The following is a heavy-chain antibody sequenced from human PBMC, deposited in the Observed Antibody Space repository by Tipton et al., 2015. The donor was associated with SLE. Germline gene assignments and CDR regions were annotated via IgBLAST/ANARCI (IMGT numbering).Heavy chain of an antibody. CDR1: GGSISSYY. J-gene: IGHJ3*02. D-gene: IGHD2-15*01. V-gene: IGHV4-4*08. CDR2: IYFSGTT. CDR3: AIPTTQHCSGGGCYRHDAFDI. Sequence: TLSLTCTVSGGSISSYYWSWIRQPPGKGLEWIGYIYFSGTTNYNPSLNSRVTISVDTSKNQFSLKLNSVTAADTAVYYCAIPTTQHCSGGGCYRHDAFDIWGQGTMVTVSS.